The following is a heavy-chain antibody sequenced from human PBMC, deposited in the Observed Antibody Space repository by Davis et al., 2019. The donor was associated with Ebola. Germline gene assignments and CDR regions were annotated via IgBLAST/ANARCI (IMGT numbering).Heavy chain of an antibody. CDR2: IVVGSGNT. Sequence: SVKVSCKASGFTFTSSAVQWVRQARGQRLEWIGWIVVGSGNTNYAQKFQERVTITRDMSTSTAYMELSSLRSEDTAVYYCAADRTFATTLYYQSLSAFDIWGQGTMVTVSS. CDR1: GFTFTSSA. D-gene: IGHD3-9*01. V-gene: IGHV1-58*01. J-gene: IGHJ3*02. CDR3: AADRTFATTLYYQSLSAFDI.